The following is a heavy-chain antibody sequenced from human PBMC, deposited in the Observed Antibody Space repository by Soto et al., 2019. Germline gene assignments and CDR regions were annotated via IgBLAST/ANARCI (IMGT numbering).Heavy chain of an antibody. CDR1: GYSFSNYG. J-gene: IGHJ4*02. CDR3: ARDRLRGYDNSGFYS. D-gene: IGHD3-22*01. V-gene: IGHV1-18*04. CDR2: INPYNGNR. Sequence: QVQLVQSGAEVRKPGASVKVSCQGFGYSFSNYGVNWVRQAPGQGLEWMGWINPYNGNRNYAQKFEDRVTMTAVASTTTLYLELRSLKSDDTAIYYCARDRLRGYDNSGFYSWGQGTLVTVSS.